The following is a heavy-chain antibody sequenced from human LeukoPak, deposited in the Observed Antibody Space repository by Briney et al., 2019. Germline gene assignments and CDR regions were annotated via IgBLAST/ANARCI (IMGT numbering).Heavy chain of an antibody. D-gene: IGHD6-6*01. Sequence: GGSLRLSCAASGFTFSTYTMAWVRQAPGGGLEWVSGISDNGGRTYYADSVKGRFTISRDNSKNTLYLQMNSLRAEDTAVYYCAKPTYSSSSGWTVSFDYWGQGTLVTVSS. CDR3: AKPTYSSSSGWTVSFDY. CDR1: GFTFSTYT. V-gene: IGHV3-23*01. J-gene: IGHJ4*02. CDR2: ISDNGGRT.